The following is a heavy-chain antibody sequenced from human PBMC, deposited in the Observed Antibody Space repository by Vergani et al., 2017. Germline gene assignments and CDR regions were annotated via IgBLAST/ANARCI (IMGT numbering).Heavy chain of an antibody. CDR1: GFTVSSNY. V-gene: IGHV3-53*02. CDR2: IYSGGST. Sequence: EVQLVETGGGLIQPGGSLRLSCAASGFTVSSNYMSWVRQAPGKGLEWVSVIYSGGSTYYADSVKGRFTISRDNSKNTLYLQMNSLRAEDTAVYYCARFDGSGSYYNVKYYYGMDVWGQGP. CDR3: ARFDGSGSYYNVKYYYGMDV. J-gene: IGHJ6*02. D-gene: IGHD3-10*01.